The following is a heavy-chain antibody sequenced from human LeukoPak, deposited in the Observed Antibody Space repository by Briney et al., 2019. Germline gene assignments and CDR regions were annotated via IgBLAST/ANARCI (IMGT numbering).Heavy chain of an antibody. D-gene: IGHD2-21*02. CDR3: ARELTTQTKASCSGGDCLGYFDY. V-gene: IGHV3-7*01. Sequence: GGSLRLSCAASGFTFNTYWMTWVRQAPGKGLEWVANIKQDGSEKYYVESVKGRFTISRDNAKNSLNLQMDSLRAEDTAVYYCARELTTQTKASCSGGDCLGYFDYCGQGTLVTVSS. CDR1: GFTFNTYW. J-gene: IGHJ4*02. CDR2: IKQDGSEK.